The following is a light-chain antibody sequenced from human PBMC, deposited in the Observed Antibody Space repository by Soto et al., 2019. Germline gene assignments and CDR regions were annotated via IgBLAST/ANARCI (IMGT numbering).Light chain of an antibody. Sequence: TQSPSTLSASVGDRVTIACRASQSFSSSYLAWYQQKPGQAPRLLIYATSSRATGIPDRFSGSGSQTDFTLTISRLEPEDFAVYYCQQYGTSPRTFGQGTKVDIK. CDR3: QQYGTSPRT. J-gene: IGKJ1*01. V-gene: IGKV3-20*01. CDR1: QSFSSSY. CDR2: ATS.